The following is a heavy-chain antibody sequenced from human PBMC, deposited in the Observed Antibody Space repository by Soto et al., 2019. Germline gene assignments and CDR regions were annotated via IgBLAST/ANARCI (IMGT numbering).Heavy chain of an antibody. D-gene: IGHD3-10*01. Sequence: PSETLSLTCTVSGGSISSGDYYWSWIRPPPGKGLEWIGYIYYSGSTYYNPSLKSRVTISVDTSKNQFSLKLSSVTAADTAVYYCARENKGFGENYYYYGMDVWGQGTTVTVSS. CDR2: IYYSGST. J-gene: IGHJ6*02. CDR3: ARENKGFGENYYYYGMDV. CDR1: GGSISSGDYY. V-gene: IGHV4-30-4*01.